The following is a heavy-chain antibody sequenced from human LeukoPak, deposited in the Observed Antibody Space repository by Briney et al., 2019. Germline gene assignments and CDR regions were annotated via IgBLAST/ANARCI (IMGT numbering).Heavy chain of an antibody. D-gene: IGHD3-16*01. CDR3: ARDPSPRLGLHTALFQFDY. J-gene: IGHJ4*02. CDR1: GGSFSGYY. Sequence: PSETLSLTCAVYGGSFSGYYWSWIRQPPGKGLEWIGEINHSGSTNYNPSLKSRVTISVDTSKNQFSLKLSSVTAADTAVYYCARDPSPRLGLHTALFQFDYWGQGTLVTVSS. V-gene: IGHV4-34*01. CDR2: INHSGST.